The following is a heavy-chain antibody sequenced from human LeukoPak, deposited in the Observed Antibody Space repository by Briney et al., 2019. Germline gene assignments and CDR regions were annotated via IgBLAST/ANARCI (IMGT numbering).Heavy chain of an antibody. D-gene: IGHD3-22*01. CDR2: INPNSGGT. V-gene: IGHV1-2*02. J-gene: IGHJ1*01. Sequence: ASVKVSCKASGYTFTGNYMHWVRQAPAQGLEWMGWINPNSGGTNYAQKFQGRVTMTRDTSIGTAYMELNRLRSDDTAVYYCARGSYDSSDFEYFHHWGQGTLVTVSS. CDR1: GYTFTGNY. CDR3: ARGSYDSSDFEYFHH.